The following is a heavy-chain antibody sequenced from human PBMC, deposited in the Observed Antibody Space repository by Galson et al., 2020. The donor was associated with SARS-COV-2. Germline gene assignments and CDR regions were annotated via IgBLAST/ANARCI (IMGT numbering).Heavy chain of an antibody. CDR2: IHNSGGT. Sequence: SETLSLTCTVSGASISSYYWSWIRQPPGKGLEWIAHIHNSGGTNYNPSLKSRVTISVDTSKNQFSLKLSSVTAADTAVYYCARGYCSDGSCYNAFDIWGKGTMVTVSS. D-gene: IGHD2-15*01. J-gene: IGHJ3*02. CDR1: GASISSYY. V-gene: IGHV4-59*01. CDR3: ARGYCSDGSCYNAFDI.